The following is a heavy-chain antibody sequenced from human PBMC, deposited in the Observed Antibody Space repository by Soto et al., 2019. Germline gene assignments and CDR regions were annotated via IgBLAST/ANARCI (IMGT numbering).Heavy chain of an antibody. CDR1: GFTFTNAW. D-gene: IGHD1-26*01. CDR2: IKSKTAGGGM. V-gene: IGHV3-15*01. CDR3: AGRLTYSGSYYL. J-gene: IGHJ4*02. Sequence: GSLRLSCAASGFTFTNAWITWVRQAPGKGLEWVGRIKSKTAGGGMDYAAAVQGRFTISREDSENMVYLQMNSLRAEDTAVYYCAGRLTYSGSYYLWGQGT.